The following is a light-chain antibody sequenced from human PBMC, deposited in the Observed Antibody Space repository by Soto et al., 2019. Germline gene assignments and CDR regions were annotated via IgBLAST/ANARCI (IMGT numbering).Light chain of an antibody. CDR1: QSIDSY. V-gene: IGKV1-39*01. Sequence: DIQMTQSPSSLSVSVGDRVTITCRASQSIDSYLNWYQQKPGKAPNLLIYAASSLQSGVPSRFSGGGSGTDFTLTISSLQPEAFATYYCQQSYTTPYTFGQGTKLEIK. CDR3: QQSYTTPYT. CDR2: AAS. J-gene: IGKJ2*01.